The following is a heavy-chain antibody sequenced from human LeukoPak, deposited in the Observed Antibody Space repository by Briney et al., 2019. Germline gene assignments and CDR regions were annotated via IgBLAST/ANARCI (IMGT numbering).Heavy chain of an antibody. CDR1: GLTFRKYW. CDR3: ARDGGLNTNFDY. Sequence: PGGALRLSCAASGLTFRKYWMGWVGQAQGKGVEWVANTKPDGSAEYYADSVRGRFTTSRDNANNLLYLQMNRLRAEDTAVYYCARDGGLNTNFDYWGQGTLVTVSS. J-gene: IGHJ4*02. V-gene: IGHV3-7*01. CDR2: TKPDGSAE. D-gene: IGHD2-15*01.